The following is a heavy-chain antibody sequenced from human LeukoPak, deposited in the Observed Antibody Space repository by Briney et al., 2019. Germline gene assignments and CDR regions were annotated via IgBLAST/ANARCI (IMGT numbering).Heavy chain of an antibody. CDR1: GYTFTGYY. D-gene: IGHD2-15*01. CDR3: ASGSYCSGGSCYGDAFDI. CDR2: INPNSGGT. V-gene: IGHV1-2*02. J-gene: IGHJ3*02. Sequence: GASVKVSCKASGYTFTGYYMHWVRQAPGQGLEWMGWINPNSGGTNYAQKFQGRVTMTRDTSISTAYMELSRLRSDDTAVYYCASGSYCSGGSCYGDAFDIWGQGTMVTVSS.